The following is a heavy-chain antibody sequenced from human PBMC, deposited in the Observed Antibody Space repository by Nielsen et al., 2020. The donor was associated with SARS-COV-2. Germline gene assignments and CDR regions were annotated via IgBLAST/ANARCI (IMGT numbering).Heavy chain of an antibody. V-gene: IGHV3-7*01. CDR1: GFTFSSYW. D-gene: IGHD6-19*01. CDR3: ARDDRSGIHYYYYYGMDV. J-gene: IGHJ6*02. CDR2: IKQDGSEK. Sequence: GESLKISCAASGFTFSSYWMSWVRQAPGKGLEWVANIKQDGSEKYYVDSVKGRFTISRDNAKNSLYLQMNSLRAEDTAVYYCARDDRSGIHYYYYYGMDVWGQGTTVTVSS.